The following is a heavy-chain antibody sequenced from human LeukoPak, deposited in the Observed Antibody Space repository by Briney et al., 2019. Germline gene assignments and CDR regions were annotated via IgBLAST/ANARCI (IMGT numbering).Heavy chain of an antibody. CDR3: ARDSSSWNYYYYYMDV. D-gene: IGHD6-13*01. V-gene: IGHV1-18*01. Sequence: ASVKVSCKASGYTFTSHGISWVRQAPGQGLEWMGWISTYNGNTNYAQKFQGRVTMTRDMSTSTVYMELSSLRSEDTAVYYCARDSSSWNYYYYYMDVWGKGTTVTVSS. CDR1: GYTFTSHG. CDR2: ISTYNGNT. J-gene: IGHJ6*03.